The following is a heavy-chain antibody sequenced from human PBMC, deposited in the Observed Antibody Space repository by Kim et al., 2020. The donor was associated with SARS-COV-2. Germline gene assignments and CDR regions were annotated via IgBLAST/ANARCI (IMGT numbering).Heavy chain of an antibody. D-gene: IGHD6-13*01. J-gene: IGHJ5*02. CDR2: IYYSGST. Sequence: SETLSLTCTVSGGSISSSSYYWGWIRQPPGKGLEWIGSIYYSGSTYYNPSLKSRVTISVDTSKNQFSLKLSSVTAADTAVYYCARQDVLEYSPLFRSSRKENWFDPWGQGTLVTVSS. V-gene: IGHV4-39*01. CDR3: ARQDVLEYSPLFRSSRKENWFDP. CDR1: GGSISSSSYY.